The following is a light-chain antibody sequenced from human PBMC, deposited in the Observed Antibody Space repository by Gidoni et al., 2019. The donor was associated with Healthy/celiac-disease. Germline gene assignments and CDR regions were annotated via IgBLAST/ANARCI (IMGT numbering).Light chain of an antibody. CDR3: QQYNSYAGT. Sequence: DIQMTQSPSTRSASVGDKVTITCRASQSIASWLAWYEQKPGKAPKLLIHQASSLVSGVPSMCSGLGSGTELPLTISSLQPDDFATYYCQQYNSYAGTFGPGTKVEIK. V-gene: IGKV1-5*03. CDR2: QAS. J-gene: IGKJ1*01. CDR1: QSIASW.